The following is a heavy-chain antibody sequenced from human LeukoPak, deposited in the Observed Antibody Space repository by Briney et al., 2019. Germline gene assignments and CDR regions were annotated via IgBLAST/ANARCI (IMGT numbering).Heavy chain of an antibody. J-gene: IGHJ4*02. V-gene: IGHV3-23*01. Sequence: GGSLRLSCAASGFTFSTYAMSWVRQAPGKGLEWVSCINGRGVSTYYADSVKRRFTISRDNSKNTLYLQMSSLRADDTAIYYCAREAYYDCSGSLDYWGQGTLVTVSS. CDR1: GFTFSTYA. CDR3: AREAYYDCSGSLDY. D-gene: IGHD3-22*01. CDR2: INGRGVST.